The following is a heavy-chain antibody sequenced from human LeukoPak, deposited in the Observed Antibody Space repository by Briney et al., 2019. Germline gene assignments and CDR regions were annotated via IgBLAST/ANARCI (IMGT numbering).Heavy chain of an antibody. CDR2: ISHSGST. D-gene: IGHD3-22*01. Sequence: SETLSLTCAVSGYSISGGYYWGWIRQPPGKGLEWIGSISHSGSTFYNPSLKSRVTISVDTSKNQFSLKLSFVTAADTAVYYCARHPDSSGYYIGYWGQGTLVTVSS. V-gene: IGHV4-38-2*01. CDR3: ARHPDSSGYYIGY. CDR1: GYSISGGYY. J-gene: IGHJ4*02.